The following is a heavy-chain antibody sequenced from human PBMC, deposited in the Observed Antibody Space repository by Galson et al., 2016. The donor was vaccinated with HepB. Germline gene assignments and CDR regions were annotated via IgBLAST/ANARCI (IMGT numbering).Heavy chain of an antibody. V-gene: IGHV1-46*01. CDR3: ARVGRVDYYDSSDY. D-gene: IGHD3-22*01. Sequence: SVKVSCKASGYTFTSFYMHWVRQAPGQGLEWMGIINHSGGSTTYAQKFQGRVTMTRDTSTSTFYMELSRLRSDDTAVYYCARVGRVDYYDSSDYWGQGTLVTVSS. CDR2: INHSGGST. J-gene: IGHJ4*02. CDR1: GYTFTSFY.